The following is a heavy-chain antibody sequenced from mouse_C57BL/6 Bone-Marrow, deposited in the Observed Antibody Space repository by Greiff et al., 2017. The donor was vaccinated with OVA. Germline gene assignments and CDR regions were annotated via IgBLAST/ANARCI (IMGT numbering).Heavy chain of an antibody. J-gene: IGHJ3*01. CDR1: GFTFSDYG. Sequence: EVQLVESGGGLVKPGGSLKLSCAASGFTFSDYGMHWVRQAPEKGLEWVAYISSGSSTIYYADTVKGRFTISRDNAKNTLFLQMTSLRSEDTDMYYCARRRMDDYGGFAYWGQGTLVTVSA. D-gene: IGHD2-4*01. CDR3: ARRRMDDYGGFAY. CDR2: ISSGSSTI. V-gene: IGHV5-17*01.